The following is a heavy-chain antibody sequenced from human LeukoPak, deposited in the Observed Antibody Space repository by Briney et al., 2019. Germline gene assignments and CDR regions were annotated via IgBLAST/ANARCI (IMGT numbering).Heavy chain of an antibody. J-gene: IGHJ6*02. Sequence: SETLSLTCTVSGGSISSYYWSWIRQPPGKGLEWIGYIYYSGSTNYNPSLESRVTISVDTSKNQFSLKLSSVTAADTAVYYCARAFYYDILTGSGMDVWGQGTTATVSS. CDR3: ARAFYYDILTGSGMDV. CDR1: GGSISSYY. D-gene: IGHD3-9*01. V-gene: IGHV4-59*08. CDR2: IYYSGST.